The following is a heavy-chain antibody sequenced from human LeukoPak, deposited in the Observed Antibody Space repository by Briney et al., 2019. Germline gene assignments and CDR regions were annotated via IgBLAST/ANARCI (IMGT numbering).Heavy chain of an antibody. Sequence: PGGSLRLSCAASGFTFSSYAMSWVRQAPGKGLEWVSAISGSGGSTYYGDSVKGQFTISRDNSKNTLYLQMERLRAEDTAVYYCAKHEGSSGSYCHFHYWGQGTLVTVSS. CDR1: GFTFSSYA. J-gene: IGHJ4*02. D-gene: IGHD3-10*01. CDR2: ISGSGGST. V-gene: IGHV3-23*01. CDR3: AKHEGSSGSYCHFHY.